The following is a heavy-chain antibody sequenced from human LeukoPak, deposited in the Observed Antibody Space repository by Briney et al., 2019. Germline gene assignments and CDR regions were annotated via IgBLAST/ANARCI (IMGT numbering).Heavy chain of an antibody. CDR1: GGSISNIIYY. CDR3: ARHTWDSSESDY. Sequence: SETLSLTCTVSGGSISNIIYYWGWIRQPPGKGLEWIATISYSGMTYYSPSLKSRATISLDTSMNQFSLKVTSLTAADTGVYYCARHTWDSSESDYWGQGTLVTVSS. V-gene: IGHV4-39*01. CDR2: ISYSGMT. D-gene: IGHD3-22*01. J-gene: IGHJ4*02.